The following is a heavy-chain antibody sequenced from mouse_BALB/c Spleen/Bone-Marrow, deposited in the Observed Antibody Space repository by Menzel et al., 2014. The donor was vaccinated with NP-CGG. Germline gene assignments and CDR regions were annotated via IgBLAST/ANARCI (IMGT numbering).Heavy chain of an antibody. V-gene: IGHV14-3*02. CDR3: ARNGNYGAWFAY. J-gene: IGHJ3*01. CDR1: GFTIKDTY. Sequence: VHVKQSGAELVKPGASVKLSCTASGFTIKDTYMHWVKQRPEQGLEWIGRIDPANGNTKYDPKFQGKATITADTSSNAACLQLSSLTSEDTEVYDCARNGNYGAWFAYWGQGTLVTVSA. D-gene: IGHD2-1*01. CDR2: IDPANGNT.